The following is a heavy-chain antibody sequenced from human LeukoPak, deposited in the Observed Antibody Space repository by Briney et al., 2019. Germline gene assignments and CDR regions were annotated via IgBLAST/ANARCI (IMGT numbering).Heavy chain of an antibody. CDR2: IYPGHSDT. Sequence: GESLKISCKGSGYSFTSYWIGWVRQMPGKGLEWMGIIYPGHSDTRYSPSFQGQVTISADKSISTAYLQWSSLKASDTAMYYCARRGYCSGGSCPGYYFYGMDVWGQGTTVTVSS. V-gene: IGHV5-51*01. D-gene: IGHD2-15*01. CDR3: ARRGYCSGGSCPGYYFYGMDV. J-gene: IGHJ6*02. CDR1: GYSFTSYW.